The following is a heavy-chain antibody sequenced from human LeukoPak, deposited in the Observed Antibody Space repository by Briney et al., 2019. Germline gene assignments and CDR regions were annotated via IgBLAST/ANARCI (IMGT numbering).Heavy chain of an antibody. D-gene: IGHD2-2*01. Sequence: SETLSLTCTVSGGSISSGSYYWSWIRQPAGKGLEWIGRIYTSGSTNYNPSLKSRVTISVDTSKNQFSLKLSSVTAADTAVYYCAGTYCSSTSCSPDHWGQGTLVTVSS. V-gene: IGHV4-61*02. J-gene: IGHJ4*02. CDR2: IYTSGST. CDR1: GGSISSGSYY. CDR3: AGTYCSSTSCSPDH.